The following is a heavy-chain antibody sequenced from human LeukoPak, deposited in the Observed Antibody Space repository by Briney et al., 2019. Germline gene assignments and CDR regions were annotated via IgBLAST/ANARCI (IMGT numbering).Heavy chain of an antibody. CDR1: GFSFTNSA. D-gene: IGHD5-18*01. V-gene: IGHV1-58*01. Sequence: GTSVKVSCKASGFSFTNSAVQWVRQARGQGLEWIGCIVVGSGNTIYVQKFQERVTITRDMSTSTAYMELSSLRSEDTAVYYCAAGYIGGAMVTNAFDIWGQGTMVTVSS. J-gene: IGHJ3*02. CDR3: AAGYIGGAMVTNAFDI. CDR2: IVVGSGNT.